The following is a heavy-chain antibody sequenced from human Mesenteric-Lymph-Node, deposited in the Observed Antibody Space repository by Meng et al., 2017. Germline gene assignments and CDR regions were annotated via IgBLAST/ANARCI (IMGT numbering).Heavy chain of an antibody. D-gene: IGHD6-19*01. CDR3: ARCIAVAGNWFDP. Sequence: QVHLVQSGTEVKKTGASVKVSCKASGYNFTTYAIHWVRQAPGQRLEWMGWINAGNGNTRYSQKFQGRVSITRYTSASTAYMELSSLRSEDTAVYYCARCIAVAGNWFDPWGQGTLVTVSS. J-gene: IGHJ5*02. CDR2: INAGNGNT. V-gene: IGHV1-3*01. CDR1: GYNFTTYA.